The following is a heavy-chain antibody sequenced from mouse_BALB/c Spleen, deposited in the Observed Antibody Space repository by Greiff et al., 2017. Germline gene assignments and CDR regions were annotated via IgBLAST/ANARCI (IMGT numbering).Heavy chain of an antibody. V-gene: IGHV5-4*02. CDR1: GFTFSDYY. Sequence: DVKLVESGGGLVKPGGSLKLSCAASGFTFSDYYMYWVRQTPEKRLEWVATISDGGSYTYYPDSVKGRFTISRDNAKNNLYLQMSSLKSEDTAMYYCARDRDTTVPHYYAMDYWGQGTSVTVSS. J-gene: IGHJ4*01. CDR2: ISDGGSYT. CDR3: ARDRDTTVPHYYAMDY. D-gene: IGHD1-1*01.